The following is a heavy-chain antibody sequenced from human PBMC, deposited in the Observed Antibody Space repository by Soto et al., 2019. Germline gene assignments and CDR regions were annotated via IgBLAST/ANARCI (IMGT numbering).Heavy chain of an antibody. Sequence: ASVKVSCKASGYTFTSHGMSWVRQAPGQGLEWMGWISAYNGNTKYAQKFQGRVTMTTDTSTSTAYMELRSLRSDDTAVYYCARAGYYDILTGYYLGYYYYYMDVWGKGTTVTVSS. CDR1: GYTFTSHG. J-gene: IGHJ6*03. V-gene: IGHV1-18*01. CDR3: ARAGYYDILTGYYLGYYYYYMDV. D-gene: IGHD3-9*01. CDR2: ISAYNGNT.